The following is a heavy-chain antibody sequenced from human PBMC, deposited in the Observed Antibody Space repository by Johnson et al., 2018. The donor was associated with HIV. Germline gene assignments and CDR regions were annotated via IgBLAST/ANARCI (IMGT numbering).Heavy chain of an antibody. Sequence: VQLVETGGGLIQPGGSLRLSCAASGFTVSSTYMRWVRQAPGKGLEWVSVIYSGGSTYYAESVKGRFTISRDNSKNTLYLQMNSLRAEDTAVYYCAREGGSSGPDAFDIWGQGTMVTVSS. J-gene: IGHJ3*02. CDR1: GFTVSSTY. V-gene: IGHV3-53*02. CDR3: AREGGSSGPDAFDI. CDR2: IYSGGST. D-gene: IGHD3-16*01.